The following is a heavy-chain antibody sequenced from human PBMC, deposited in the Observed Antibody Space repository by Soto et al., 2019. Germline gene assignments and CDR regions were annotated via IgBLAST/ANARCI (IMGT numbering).Heavy chain of an antibody. CDR2: IYSGGST. D-gene: IGHD1-26*01. Sequence: DVQLVESGGGLIQPGGSLRLSCAASGFTVSSNYMSWVRQAPGKGLQWVSVIYSGGSTYYADSVKGRFTISRDSSKNTLYLQMNSLRAEDTAVYYCASEGWEIYGATDYWGQGTLVTVSS. CDR1: GFTVSSNY. V-gene: IGHV3-53*01. CDR3: ASEGWEIYGATDY. J-gene: IGHJ4*02.